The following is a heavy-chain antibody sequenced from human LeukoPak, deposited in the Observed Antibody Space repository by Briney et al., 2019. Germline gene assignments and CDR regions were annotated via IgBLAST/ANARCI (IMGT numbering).Heavy chain of an antibody. D-gene: IGHD7-27*01. CDR1: GGSISSGEYY. J-gene: IGHJ4*02. V-gene: IGHV4-30-4*01. CDR2: IYYSGST. Sequence: PSETLSLTCTVSGGSISSGEYYWSWLRQPPGKGLEWIGYIYYSGSTYHNPSLKSRVTISVDTSKNQFSLKLSSVTAADTAVYYCAREQRLDLGTNSFDYWGQGTLVTVSS. CDR3: AREQRLDLGTNSFDY.